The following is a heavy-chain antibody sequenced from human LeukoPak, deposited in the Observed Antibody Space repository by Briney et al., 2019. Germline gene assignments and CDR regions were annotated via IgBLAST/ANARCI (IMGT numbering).Heavy chain of an antibody. V-gene: IGHV1-18*01. CDR3: ARDILIRYFDWLPTPFDY. Sequence: ASVKVSCKASGYTFTSYGISWVRQAPGQGLEWMGWISAYNGNTNYAQKLQGRVTMTTDTSTSTAYMELRSLRSDDTAVYYRARDILIRYFDWLPTPFDYWGQGTLVTVSS. D-gene: IGHD3-9*01. CDR1: GYTFTSYG. J-gene: IGHJ4*02. CDR2: ISAYNGNT.